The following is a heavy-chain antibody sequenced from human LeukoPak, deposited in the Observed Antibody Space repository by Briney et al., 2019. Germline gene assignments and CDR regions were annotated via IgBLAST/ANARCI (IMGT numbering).Heavy chain of an antibody. D-gene: IGHD5-12*01. V-gene: IGHV4-34*09. Sequence: SETLSLTCAVYGGSFSGYYWSWIRQPPGKGLEWIGYIYYSGSTYYNPSLKSRVTISVDTSKNQFSLKLSSVTAADTAVYYCARENGGYNFDYWGQGTLVTVSS. CDR3: ARENGGYNFDY. J-gene: IGHJ4*02. CDR1: GGSFSGYY. CDR2: IYYSGST.